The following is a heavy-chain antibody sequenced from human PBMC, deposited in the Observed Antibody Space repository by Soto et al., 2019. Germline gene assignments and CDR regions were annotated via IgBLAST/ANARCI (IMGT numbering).Heavy chain of an antibody. D-gene: IGHD2-15*01. CDR1: GGTFSSYA. CDR3: AREVVVAATCWFGP. J-gene: IGHJ5*02. CDR2: IIPIFVTA. V-gene: IGHV1-69*12. Sequence: QVQLVQSGAEVKKPGSSVKVSCKASGGTFSSYAISWVRQAPGQWLEWMGGIIPIFVTANYAQKFQGRVTITADDSTCTAYMEQSSLRSEDTAVYYCAREVVVAATCWFGPWGQGNLVTVSS.